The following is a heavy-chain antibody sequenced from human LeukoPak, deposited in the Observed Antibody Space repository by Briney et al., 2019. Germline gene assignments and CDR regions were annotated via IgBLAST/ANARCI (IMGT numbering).Heavy chain of an antibody. V-gene: IGHV4-39*07. D-gene: IGHD2-21*02. CDR3: ARIVVVTAIAFMDY. J-gene: IGHJ4*02. Sequence: SETLSLTCTVSGGSISRSSYYWGWIRQPPGTGLEWIGSIYYSGSTYYNPSLKSRVTISVDTSKNQFSLKLSSVTAADTAVYYCARIVVVTAIAFMDYWGQGTLVTVSS. CDR1: GGSISRSSYY. CDR2: IYYSGST.